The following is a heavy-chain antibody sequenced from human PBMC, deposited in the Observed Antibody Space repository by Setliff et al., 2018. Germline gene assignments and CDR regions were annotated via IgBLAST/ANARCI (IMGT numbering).Heavy chain of an antibody. CDR1: GFTFGDYA. CDR2: IRSKAYGGTT. D-gene: IGHD3-3*01. V-gene: IGHV3-49*04. Sequence: GGSLRLSCTASGFTFGDYAMSWVRQAPGKGLEWVGFIRSKAYGGTTEYAASVKGRFTISRDDSKSIAYLQMNSLKTEGTAVYYCTRNLAYYDFWSGYPNNYYFDYWGQGTLVTVSS. CDR3: TRNLAYYDFWSGYPNNYYFDY. J-gene: IGHJ4*02.